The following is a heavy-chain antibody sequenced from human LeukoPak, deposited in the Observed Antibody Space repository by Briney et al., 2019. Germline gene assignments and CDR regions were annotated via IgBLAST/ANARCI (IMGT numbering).Heavy chain of an antibody. CDR3: TTDCSKSAPHYYMDV. J-gene: IGHJ6*03. D-gene: IGHD4-11*01. CDR1: GFTFTNAG. V-gene: IGHV3-15*01. Sequence: GGSLRLSCAASGFTFTNAGMSWVRQAPGKGLEWVGRIKSKIDGGTTDYTAPVKGRFTFSRDDSENTLYLQMNSLKTEDSAVYYCTTDCSKSAPHYYMDVWCKGTTVTVSS. CDR2: IKSKIDGGTT.